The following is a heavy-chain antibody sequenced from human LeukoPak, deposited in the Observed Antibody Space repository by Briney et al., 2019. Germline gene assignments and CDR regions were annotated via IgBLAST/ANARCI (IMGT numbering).Heavy chain of an antibody. CDR3: ARSGYSYGADAVDI. J-gene: IGHJ3*02. Sequence: PSETLSLTCTVSGYSISSGYYWGWIRQPPGKGLEWIGYVYYSGSTNYNPSLKSRVTISVDTSKKQFSLKLSSVTAADTAVYYCARSGYSYGADAVDIWGQGTMVTVSS. D-gene: IGHD5-18*01. V-gene: IGHV4-38-2*02. CDR1: GYSISSGYY. CDR2: VYYSGST.